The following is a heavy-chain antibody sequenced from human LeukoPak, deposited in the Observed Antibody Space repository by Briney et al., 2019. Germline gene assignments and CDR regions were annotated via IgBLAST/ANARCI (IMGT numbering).Heavy chain of an antibody. CDR2: IWYDGSNK. CDR1: GFTFSSYG. V-gene: IGHV3-33*01. J-gene: IGHJ4*02. D-gene: IGHD4-17*01. CDR3: ARDGGTVTGYFDY. Sequence: GGSLRLSCAASGFTFSSYGMHWVRQAPGKGLEWVAVIWYDGSNKYYADSVKGRFTISRDNSKNTLYPQMNSLRAEDTAVYYCARDGGTVTGYFDYWGQGTLVTVSS.